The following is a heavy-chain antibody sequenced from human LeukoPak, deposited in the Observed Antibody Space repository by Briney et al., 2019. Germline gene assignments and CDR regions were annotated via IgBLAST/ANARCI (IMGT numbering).Heavy chain of an antibody. CDR3: ARSTVDTAMVRRNYYYYGMDV. V-gene: IGHV6-1*01. J-gene: IGHJ6*02. CDR2: TYYRSKWYN. CDR1: GDSVSSNSAA. Sequence: SQTLSLTCAIPGDSVSSNSAAWNCIRQSPSRGLEWLGRTYYRSKWYNDYALSVKSRITINPDTSKNHFSLQLNSVTPEDTAVYYCARSTVDTAMVRRNYYYYGMDVWGQGTTVTVSS. D-gene: IGHD5-18*01.